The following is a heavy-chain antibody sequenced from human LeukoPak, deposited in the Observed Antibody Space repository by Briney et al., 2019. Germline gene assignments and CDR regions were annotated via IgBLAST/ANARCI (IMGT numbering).Heavy chain of an antibody. V-gene: IGHV3-7*03. CDR2: IKQDGSDK. Sequence: QPGGSLRLSCAASGFTFNSYWMTWVRQAPGKGLEWVADIKQDGSDKYYAGSVKGRFTISRDKAKNSLYLQMNSLRAEDTAVYFCARYNSAWKTDDYWGQGTLVTVSS. CDR3: ARYNSAWKTDDY. J-gene: IGHJ4*02. CDR1: GFTFNSYW. D-gene: IGHD6-19*01.